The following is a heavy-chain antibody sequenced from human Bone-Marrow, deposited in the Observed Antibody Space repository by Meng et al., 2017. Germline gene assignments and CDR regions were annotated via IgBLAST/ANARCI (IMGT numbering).Heavy chain of an antibody. J-gene: IGHJ4*02. CDR1: GYSFTSYW. Sequence: GESLKISCKGSGYSFTSYWIGWVRQMPGKGLEWMGIIYPGDSDTRYSPSFQGQVTISADKSISTAYLQWSSLKASDTAMYYCARHSRRYSSGWLPVDYWGQGTRVTGSS. CDR2: IYPGDSDT. V-gene: IGHV5-51*01. CDR3: ARHSRRYSSGWLPVDY. D-gene: IGHD6-19*01.